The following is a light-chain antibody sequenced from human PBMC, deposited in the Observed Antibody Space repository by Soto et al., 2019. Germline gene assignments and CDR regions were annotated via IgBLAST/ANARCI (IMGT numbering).Light chain of an antibody. J-gene: IGLJ3*02. V-gene: IGLV2-23*02. Sequence: QSALTQPASVSGSPGQSITISCTGTSNDVGGYNLVSWFQQHPGKAPKLMISEVNKRPSGVSNRFSGSKSANTASLTISGLRAEDEADYYCCSHVGGSSPQWVFGGGTKLTV. CDR3: CSHVGGSSPQWV. CDR1: SNDVGGYNL. CDR2: EVN.